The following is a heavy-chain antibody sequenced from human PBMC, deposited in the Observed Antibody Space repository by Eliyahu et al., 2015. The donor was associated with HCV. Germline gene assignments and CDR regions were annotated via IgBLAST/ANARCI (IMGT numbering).Heavy chain of an antibody. CDR2: IHYSGST. J-gene: IGHJ5*02. V-gene: IGHV4-59*08. Sequence: ETLSLTCTVSGGSITTYYWSWIRQPPGKGLEWIGYIHYSGSTNYNPSLKSRVTISVDTSKNQFSLNLTSVTPADPAVFFFSSGGGGGAVAGTGGWFDPWGQGTLVTVSS. CDR3: SSGGGGGAVAGTGGWFDP. CDR1: GGSITTYY. D-gene: IGHD6-19*01.